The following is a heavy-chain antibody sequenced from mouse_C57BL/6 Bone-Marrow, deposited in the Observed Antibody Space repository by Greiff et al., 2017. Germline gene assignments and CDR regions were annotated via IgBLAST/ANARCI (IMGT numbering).Heavy chain of an antibody. CDR3: ARNDYDSAWFAY. CDR1: GYTFTDYN. V-gene: IGHV1-22*01. D-gene: IGHD2-4*01. CDR2: INPNNGGT. J-gene: IGHJ3*01. Sequence: EVQLQQSGPELVKPGASVKMSCKASGYTFTDYNMHWVKQSHGKSLEWIGYINPNNGGTSYNQKFKGKATLTVNKSSSTAYMERRSLTSGGSAVYYGARNDYDSAWFAYWGQGTLVTVSA.